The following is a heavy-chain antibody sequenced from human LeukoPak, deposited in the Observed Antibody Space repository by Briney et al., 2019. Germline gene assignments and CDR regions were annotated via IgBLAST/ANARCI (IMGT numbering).Heavy chain of an antibody. CDR2: ISYDGSNK. Sequence: GGSLRLSCAASGFTFSSYGMHWVRQAPGKGLEWVAVISYDGSNKYYAGSVKGRFTISRDNSKNTLYLQMNSLRAEDTAVYYCAKDGAAAGQFDYWGQGTLVTVSS. CDR3: AKDGAAAGQFDY. J-gene: IGHJ4*02. CDR1: GFTFSSYG. V-gene: IGHV3-30*18. D-gene: IGHD6-13*01.